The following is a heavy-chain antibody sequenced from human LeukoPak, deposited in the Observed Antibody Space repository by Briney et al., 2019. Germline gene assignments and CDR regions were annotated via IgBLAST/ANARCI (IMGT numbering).Heavy chain of an antibody. CDR2: IGAYNGDT. Sequence: ASVKVSCKASGYTFTSYGISWVRQAPGQGLEWMGWIGAYNGDTNYAQKLQGRVTMTTDTSTSTAYMELRSLRSDDTAVYYCARADYYDSSGLNINWFDPWGQGTLVTVSS. J-gene: IGHJ5*02. D-gene: IGHD3-22*01. CDR1: GYTFTSYG. V-gene: IGHV1-18*01. CDR3: ARADYYDSSGLNINWFDP.